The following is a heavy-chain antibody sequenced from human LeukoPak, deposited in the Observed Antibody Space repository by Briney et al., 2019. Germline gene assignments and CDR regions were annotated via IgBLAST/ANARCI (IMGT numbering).Heavy chain of an antibody. CDR1: GGTFSSYA. CDR2: IIPIFNTA. V-gene: IGHV1-69*05. Sequence: GASVKVSCKASGGTFSSYAISWVRQAPGQGLEWMGGIIPIFNTANYAQKFQGRVTITRNTSISTAYMELSSLRSEDTAVYYCARVINYDILTGYYNWFDPWGQGTLVTVSS. J-gene: IGHJ5*02. CDR3: ARVINYDILTGYYNWFDP. D-gene: IGHD3-9*01.